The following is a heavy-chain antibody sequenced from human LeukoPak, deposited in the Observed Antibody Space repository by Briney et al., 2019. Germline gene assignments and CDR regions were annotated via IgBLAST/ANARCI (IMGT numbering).Heavy chain of an antibody. J-gene: IGHJ6*03. CDR3: AKGYYMDV. CDR2: INTDASST. Sequence: PGGSLRLSCAASGFTFSSYWMHWVRQAPGKRLVWVSHINTDASSTSYADSVKGRFTISRDNAKNTLYLQMNSLTAEDTAVYYCAKGYYMDVWGKGTTVTVSS. V-gene: IGHV3-74*01. CDR1: GFTFSSYW.